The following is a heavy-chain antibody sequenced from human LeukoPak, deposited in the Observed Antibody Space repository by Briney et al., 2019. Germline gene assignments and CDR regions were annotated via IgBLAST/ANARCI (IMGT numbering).Heavy chain of an antibody. CDR1: GFTFDDYG. J-gene: IGHJ4*02. V-gene: IGHV3-53*01. D-gene: IGHD2-15*01. Sequence: GGSLRLSCAASGFTFDDYGMNWIRQAPGRGLEWVSFIYSGGSTYYADSVRGRFIISRDTSKNTLYLQMNSLRAEDTAIYYCARRAGSYSHSYDYWGQGTLVTVSS. CDR2: IYSGGST. CDR3: ARRAGSYSHSYDY.